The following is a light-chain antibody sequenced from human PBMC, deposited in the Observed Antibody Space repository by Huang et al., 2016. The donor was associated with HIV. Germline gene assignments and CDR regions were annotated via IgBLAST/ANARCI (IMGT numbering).Light chain of an antibody. CDR1: QSVSSSY. CDR2: GAS. V-gene: IGKV3-20*01. J-gene: IGKJ1*01. Sequence: EIVLTQSPGTLSLSPGERANLSCRASQSVSSSYLAWYQQKPGQAPRLLIYGASSRATGIPDRFSGSGSVTDFTLTISRLEPEDFAVYYCQQYGSSPLWTFGQGTKVEIK. CDR3: QQYGSSPLWT.